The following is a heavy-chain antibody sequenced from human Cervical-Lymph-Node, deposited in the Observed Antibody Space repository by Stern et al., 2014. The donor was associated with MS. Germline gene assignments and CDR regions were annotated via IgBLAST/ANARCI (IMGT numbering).Heavy chain of an antibody. V-gene: IGHV1-69*01. J-gene: IGHJ4*02. CDR1: GGTFGNYA. CDR3: ARVGYDGDVQYSDD. CDR2: IIPLFGTV. Sequence: VQLVESGTEVKKPGSSVKVSCKASGGTFGNYAISWVRQAPGQGLEWMGGIIPLFGTVNDAQKFQVRVTISADESSGTAYIEMRRLTSEYTAVYSCARVGYDGDVQYSDDWGQGTLVTVSS. D-gene: IGHD2-21*01.